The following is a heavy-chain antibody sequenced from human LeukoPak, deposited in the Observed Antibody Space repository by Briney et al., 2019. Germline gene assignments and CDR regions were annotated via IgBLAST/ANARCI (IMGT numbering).Heavy chain of an antibody. V-gene: IGHV1-69*06. J-gene: IGHJ4*02. CDR2: IIPIFGTA. D-gene: IGHD6-19*01. Sequence: SVKVSCKTSGGTFSSYAISWVRQAPGQGLEWMGRIIPIFGTANYAQKFQGRVTITADKSTSTAYMELSSLRSEDTAVYYCARAGYSSGWYGYWGQGTLVTVSS. CDR1: GGTFSSYA. CDR3: ARAGYSSGWYGY.